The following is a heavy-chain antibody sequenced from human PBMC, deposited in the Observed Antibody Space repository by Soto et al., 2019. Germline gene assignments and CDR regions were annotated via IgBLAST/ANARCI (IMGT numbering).Heavy chain of an antibody. CDR1: GGSVSSTTYY. V-gene: IGHV4-39*02. Sequence: QLQLQESGPGLVKPSETLSLSCTVSGGSVSSTTYYWGWIRQSPGKGLEWLGNIYSSGSTYYNPSFKRSGSISVNTSKSLFSLKMTSVTAADTAVYYWARLSSSGWIGRGSFDYWGQGVLVTVSS. D-gene: IGHD6-19*01. CDR3: ARLSSSGWIGRGSFDY. J-gene: IGHJ4*02. CDR2: IYSSGST.